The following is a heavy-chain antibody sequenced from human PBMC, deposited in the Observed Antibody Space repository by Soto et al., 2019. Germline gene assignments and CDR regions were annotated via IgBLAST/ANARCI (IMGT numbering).Heavy chain of an antibody. CDR3: ARQQHGWFGELLSFDY. Sequence: QLQLQESGPGLVKPSETLSLTCTVSGGSISSSSYYWGWIRQPPGKGLEWIGSIYYSGSTYYNPSLKSRVTISVDTSKNQFSLKLSSVTAADTAVYYCARQQHGWFGELLSFDYWGQGTLVTVSS. V-gene: IGHV4-39*01. D-gene: IGHD3-10*01. CDR2: IYYSGST. CDR1: GGSISSSSYY. J-gene: IGHJ4*02.